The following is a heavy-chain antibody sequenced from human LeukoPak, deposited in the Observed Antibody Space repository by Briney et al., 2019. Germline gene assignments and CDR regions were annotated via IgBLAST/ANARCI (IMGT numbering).Heavy chain of an antibody. Sequence: RPGGSLRLSCAASGFIFISYGMTWVRQAPGKRPEWVSTIGGSGGSTYYADSVKDRFTISRDNAKNSLYLQMNSLRAEDTAVYYCARIYSNGWPDYWGQGTLVTVSS. CDR3: ARIYSNGWPDY. J-gene: IGHJ4*02. D-gene: IGHD6-19*01. CDR1: GFIFISYG. CDR2: IGGSGGST. V-gene: IGHV3-23*01.